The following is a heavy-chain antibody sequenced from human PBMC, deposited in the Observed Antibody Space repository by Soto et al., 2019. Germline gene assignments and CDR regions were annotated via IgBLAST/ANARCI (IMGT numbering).Heavy chain of an antibody. CDR3: AARITGYSSGWANFDY. CDR2: IYYSGST. CDR1: GGSISISSYY. Sequence: PSEALSVTCTFSGGSISISSYYWGGIRQPPGKGLGWIGSIYYSGSTYYNPSLKSRVTISVDTSKNQFSLKLSSVTAADTAVYYCAARITGYSSGWANFDYWGQGTMVTVSS. D-gene: IGHD6-19*01. J-gene: IGHJ4*02. V-gene: IGHV4-39*01.